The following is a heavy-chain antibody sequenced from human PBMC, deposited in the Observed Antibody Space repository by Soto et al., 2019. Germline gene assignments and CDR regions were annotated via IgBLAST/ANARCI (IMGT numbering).Heavy chain of an antibody. Sequence: ASVKVSCKASGYTFTSYYMHWVRQAPGQGLEWMGIINPSGGSTSYAQKFQSRVTMTRDTSTSTVYMELSSLRSEDTAVYYCAREPNCSGGSCLPNYYYYYGMDVWGQGTTVTVSS. CDR1: GYTFTSYY. V-gene: IGHV1-46*01. J-gene: IGHJ6*02. CDR3: AREPNCSGGSCLPNYYYYYGMDV. CDR2: INPSGGST. D-gene: IGHD2-15*01.